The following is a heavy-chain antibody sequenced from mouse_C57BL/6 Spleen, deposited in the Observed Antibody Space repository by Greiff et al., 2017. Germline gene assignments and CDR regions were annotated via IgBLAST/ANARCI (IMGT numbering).Heavy chain of an antibody. D-gene: IGHD2-4*01. V-gene: IGHV3-6*01. CDR3: ARFYYDYDFDY. CDR1: GYSITSGYY. CDR2: ISYDGSN. J-gene: IGHJ2*01. Sequence: EVKVEESGPGLVKPSQSLSLTCSVTGYSITSGYYWNWIRQFPGNKLEWMGYISYDGSNNYNPSLKNRISITRDTSKNQFFLKLNSVTTEDTATYYCARFYYDYDFDYWGQGTTLTVSS.